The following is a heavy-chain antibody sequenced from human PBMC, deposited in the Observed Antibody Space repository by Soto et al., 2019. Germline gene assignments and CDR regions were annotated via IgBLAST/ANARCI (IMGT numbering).Heavy chain of an antibody. Sequence: GESRKISCQGSGYSFANYWIAWVRQMPGKGLEWVGVIYPGDSDTRYSPSFRGQVTISADKSISHVYLQWSSLKVSDTAMYYCARNRLRQYYYGMDVWGQGTTVTVSS. J-gene: IGHJ6*02. CDR1: GYSFANYW. CDR3: ARNRLRQYYYGMDV. V-gene: IGHV5-51*01. D-gene: IGHD3-10*01. CDR2: IYPGDSDT.